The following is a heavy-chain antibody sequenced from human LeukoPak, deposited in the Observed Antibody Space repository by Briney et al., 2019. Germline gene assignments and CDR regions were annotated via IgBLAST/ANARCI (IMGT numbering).Heavy chain of an antibody. CDR1: GYTFTSYA. D-gene: IGHD6-19*01. Sequence: GASVKVSCKASGYTFTSYAMNWVRQAPGQGLEWMGWINTNTGNPTYAQGFTGRFVFSLDTSVSTAFLQISSLKAEDTAVYYCAREGSSGWSHKDYWGQGTWSPSPQ. CDR2: INTNTGNP. CDR3: AREGSSGWSHKDY. V-gene: IGHV7-4-1*02. J-gene: IGHJ4*02.